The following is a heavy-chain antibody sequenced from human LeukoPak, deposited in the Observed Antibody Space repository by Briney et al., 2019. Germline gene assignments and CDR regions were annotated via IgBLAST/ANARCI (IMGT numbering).Heavy chain of an antibody. J-gene: IGHJ4*02. Sequence: PSETLSLTCAVYGGSFSGYYWSWIRQPPGKGLEWIGEINHSGSTNYNPSLESRVTISVDTSKNQFSLKLSSVTAADTAVYYCARGPAAAVTFDYWGQGTLVTVSS. CDR2: INHSGST. CDR1: GGSFSGYY. CDR3: ARGPAAAVTFDY. V-gene: IGHV4-34*01. D-gene: IGHD6-13*01.